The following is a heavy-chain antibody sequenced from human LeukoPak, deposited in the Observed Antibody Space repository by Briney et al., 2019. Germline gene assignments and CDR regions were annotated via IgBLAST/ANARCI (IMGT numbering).Heavy chain of an antibody. CDR3: ARDFNFWSGPNYYYYYGMDV. D-gene: IGHD3-3*01. CDR2: ISYDGSNK. CDR1: GFTFSSYG. J-gene: IGHJ6*02. Sequence: GGSLRLSCAASGFTFSSYGMHWVRQAPGKGLEWVAVISYDGSNKYYADSVKGRFTISRDNSKNTLYLQMNSLRAEDTAVYYCARDFNFWSGPNYYYYYGMDVWGQGTTVTVSS. V-gene: IGHV3-30*03.